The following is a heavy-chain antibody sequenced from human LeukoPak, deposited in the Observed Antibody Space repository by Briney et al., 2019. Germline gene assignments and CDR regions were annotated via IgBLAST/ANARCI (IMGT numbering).Heavy chain of an antibody. CDR1: GFTFSSFA. CDR3: AKDADSSGWYYFDY. CDR2: ISGSGGST. J-gene: IGHJ4*02. V-gene: IGHV3-23*01. Sequence: HPGGSLRLSCAASGFTFSSFAMSWARQAPGKGLEWVSAISGSGGSTYYADSVKGRFTISRDNSKNTLYLQMNSLRAEDTAVYYCAKDADSSGWYYFDYWGQGTLVTVSS. D-gene: IGHD6-19*01.